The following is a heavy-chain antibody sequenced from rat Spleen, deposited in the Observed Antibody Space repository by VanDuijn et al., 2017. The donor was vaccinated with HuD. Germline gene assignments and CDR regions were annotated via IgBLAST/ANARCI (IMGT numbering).Heavy chain of an antibody. Sequence: EVQLVESGGGLVQPGRSLKLSCAASGFTFSDYGMAWVRQAPTKGLEWVATIRYGDSSCHSSTYSRDSVKGRLTISRDNAKSTLYLQMNRLRSEDTDTYYCESQRTMIDWGQGVMVTVAS. CDR3: ESQRTMID. V-gene: IGHV5-29*01. CDR1: GFTFSDYG. CDR2: IRYGDSSCHSST. D-gene: IGHD1-12*01. J-gene: IGHJ2*01.